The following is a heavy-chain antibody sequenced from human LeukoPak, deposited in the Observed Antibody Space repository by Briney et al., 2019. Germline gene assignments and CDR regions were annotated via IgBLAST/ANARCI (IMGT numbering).Heavy chain of an antibody. CDR2: ISGSGGST. Sequence: GGSLRLSCAASEFTFSSYAMSWVRQAPGKGLEWVSAISGSGGSTYYADSVKGRFTISRDNSKNTLYLQMNSLRAEDTAVYYCAKGTHYYDSSGYLHWGQGTLVTVSS. J-gene: IGHJ4*02. CDR1: EFTFSSYA. V-gene: IGHV3-23*01. CDR3: AKGTHYYDSSGYLH. D-gene: IGHD3-22*01.